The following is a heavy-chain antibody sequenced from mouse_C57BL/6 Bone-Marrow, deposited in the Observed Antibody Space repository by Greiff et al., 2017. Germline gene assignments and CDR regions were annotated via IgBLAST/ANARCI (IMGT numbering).Heavy chain of an antibody. CDR1: GFTFSDFY. D-gene: IGHD2-4*01. CDR3: AREYDYDRGLAY. J-gene: IGHJ3*01. V-gene: IGHV7-1*01. CDR2: SRNKANDYTT. Sequence: EVKLVESGGGLVQSGRSLRLSCATSGFTFSDFYMEWVRQAPGKGLEWIAASRNKANDYTTEYSASVQGRFIVSRDTSQSILYLQMNALRAEDTAIYYCAREYDYDRGLAYWGQGTLVTVSA.